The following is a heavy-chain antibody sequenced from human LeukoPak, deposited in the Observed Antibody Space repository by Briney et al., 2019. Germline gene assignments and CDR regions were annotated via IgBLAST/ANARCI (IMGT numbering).Heavy chain of an antibody. CDR2: INSDGSST. D-gene: IGHD2-2*01. CDR1: GFTFSSYW. V-gene: IGHV3-74*01. J-gene: IGHJ6*03. CDR3: ARSYCSSTSCYYYYYYYMDV. Sequence: PGGSLRLSCAASGFTFSSYWMHWFRQAPGKGLVWVSRINSDGSSTSYADSVKGRFTISRDNAKNTLYLQMNSLRAEDTAVYYCARSYCSSTSCYYYYYYYMDVWGKGTTVTVSS.